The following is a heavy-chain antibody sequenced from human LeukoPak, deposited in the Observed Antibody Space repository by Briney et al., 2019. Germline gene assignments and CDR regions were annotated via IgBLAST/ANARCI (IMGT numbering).Heavy chain of an antibody. CDR3: AKSPSSGYYFDY. Sequence: GGSLRLSCAASGFTFSGFAMSWVRRTPGKGLEWVSGISGSGDNTLYADSVKGRFTISRDNSKNTLYLQMNSLRAEDTAVYYCAKSPSSGYYFDYWGQGTLVTVSS. J-gene: IGHJ4*02. D-gene: IGHD3-22*01. CDR2: ISGSGDNT. CDR1: GFTFSGFA. V-gene: IGHV3-23*01.